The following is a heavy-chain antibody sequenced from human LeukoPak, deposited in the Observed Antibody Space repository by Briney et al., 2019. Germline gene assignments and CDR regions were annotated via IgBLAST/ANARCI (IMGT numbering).Heavy chain of an antibody. J-gene: IGHJ5*02. CDR1: GGSISSYY. D-gene: IGHD5-24*01. V-gene: IGHV4-59*01. CDR2: IYYSGST. Sequence: PSETLSLTCTVSGGSISSYYWSWIRQPPGKGLEWIGYIYYSGSTNYNPSFKSRVNISVDTSKNQFSLKLSSVTAADTAVYYCARDADGWFDPWGQGTLVTVSS. CDR3: ARDADGWFDP.